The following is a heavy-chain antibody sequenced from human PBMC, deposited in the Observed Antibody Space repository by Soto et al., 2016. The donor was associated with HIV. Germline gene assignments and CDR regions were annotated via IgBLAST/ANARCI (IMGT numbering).Heavy chain of an antibody. D-gene: IGHD3-10*01. V-gene: IGHV3-23*01. CDR1: GFAFSSYS. J-gene: IGHJ4*02. CDR2: IDGPTLNT. CDR3: ATWLTSHFDY. Sequence: EVQLFESGGGLLQPGGSLRLSCAASGFAFSSYSMSWVSQAPGKGLEWVSTIDGPTLNTHYADSVKGRFTISRDNSKDTLYLQMNSLRVEDTAVYYCATWLTSHFDYWGQGTRVTVSS.